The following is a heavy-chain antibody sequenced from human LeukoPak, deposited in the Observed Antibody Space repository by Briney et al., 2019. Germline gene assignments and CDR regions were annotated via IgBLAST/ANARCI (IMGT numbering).Heavy chain of an antibody. V-gene: IGHV3-21*01. Sequence: GGSLRLSCAASGFTFSSYSMNWVRQAPGKGLEWVSSISSSSSYIYYADSVKGRFTISRDNAKNSLYLQMNSLRAEDTAVYYCARGEATGGTDDAFDLWGQGAMVTVSS. CDR1: GFTFSSYS. D-gene: IGHD1-14*01. CDR3: ARGEATGGTDDAFDL. J-gene: IGHJ3*01. CDR2: ISSSSSYI.